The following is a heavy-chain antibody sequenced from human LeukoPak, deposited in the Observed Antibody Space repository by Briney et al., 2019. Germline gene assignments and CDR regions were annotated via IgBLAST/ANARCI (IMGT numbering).Heavy chain of an antibody. D-gene: IGHD6-19*01. J-gene: IGHJ4*02. CDR2: ISSNGGST. CDR3: VRKGAVPILYYFDY. CDR1: GFTFSSYA. V-gene: IGHV3-64D*06. Sequence: PGGSLRLSCSASGFTFSSYAMHWVRQAPGKGLEYVSAISSNGGSTYYADSVKGRFTISRDNSKNTLYLQMSSLRAEDTAVYYCVRKGAVPILYYFDYWGQGTLVTVSS.